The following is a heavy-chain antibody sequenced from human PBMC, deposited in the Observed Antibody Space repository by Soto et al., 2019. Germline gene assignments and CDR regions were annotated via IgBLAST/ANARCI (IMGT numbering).Heavy chain of an antibody. Sequence: ASVKGSREATGDTFASYYINWVRQAPGQGLERMGVINPHGGSTAYAQKFKGRVTLTRDTSASTVYMEVSSLTSEDTAMYYCARSSGGNFGIIIEGTNWFAPWGQGTLVTVSS. CDR1: GDTFASYY. CDR3: ARSSGGNFGIIIEGTNWFAP. J-gene: IGHJ5*02. V-gene: IGHV1-46*01. CDR2: INPHGGST. D-gene: IGHD1-26*01.